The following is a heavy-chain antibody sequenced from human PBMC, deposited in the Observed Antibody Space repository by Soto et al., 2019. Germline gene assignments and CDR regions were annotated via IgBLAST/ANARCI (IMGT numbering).Heavy chain of an antibody. CDR3: AKDTYSSSSPGDKYYFDY. J-gene: IGHJ4*02. D-gene: IGHD6-6*01. V-gene: IGHV1-69*13. CDR2: IIPIFGTA. CDR1: GGTFSSYA. Sequence: GASVKVSCKASGGTFSSYAISWVRQAPGQGLEWMGGIIPIFGTANYAQKFQGRVTITADESTSTAYMELSSLRSEDTAVYYCAKDTYSSSSPGDKYYFDYWGQGTLVTVSS.